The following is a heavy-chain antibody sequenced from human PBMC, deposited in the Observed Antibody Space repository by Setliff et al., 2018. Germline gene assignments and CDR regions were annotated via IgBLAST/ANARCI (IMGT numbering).Heavy chain of an antibody. CDR1: GYTFPTYL. D-gene: IGHD7-27*01. CDR2: ISGHNGDT. CDR3: ARDTPTGDDAFDI. V-gene: IGHV1-18*01. Sequence: ASVKVSCKASGYTFPTYLISWMRQAPGQGLEWMGWISGHNGDTKLAQNFQGRVTVTTDTFTNTGYMELRSLRSDDTAVYYCARDTPTGDDAFDIWGQGTMVTVSS. J-gene: IGHJ3*02.